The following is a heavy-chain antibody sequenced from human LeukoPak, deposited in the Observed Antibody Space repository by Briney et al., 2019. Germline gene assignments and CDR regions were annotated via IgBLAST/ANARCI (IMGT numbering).Heavy chain of an antibody. D-gene: IGHD6-13*01. CDR2: IWYDGSNK. V-gene: IGHV3-30*02. CDR3: AKGRAAAAAFDY. Sequence: GESLKISCAASGFTFSSYGMHWVRQAPGKGLEWVAVIWYDGSNKYYADSVKGRFTISRDNSKNTLYLQMNSLRAEDTAVYYCAKGRAAAAAFDYWGQGTLVTVSS. J-gene: IGHJ4*02. CDR1: GFTFSSYG.